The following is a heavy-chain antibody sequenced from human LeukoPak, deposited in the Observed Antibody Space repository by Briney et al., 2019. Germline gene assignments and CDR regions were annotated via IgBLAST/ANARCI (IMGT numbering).Heavy chain of an antibody. CDR2: IYPGDYDT. CDR3: TRAPTSISHPKWFDA. V-gene: IGHV5-51*01. D-gene: IGHD2-2*01. CDR1: GYSFTSYW. J-gene: IGHJ5*02. Sequence: GDSLKISRKGSGYSFTSYWIGWVRQMPGKGLEWMGIIYPGDYDTRYSPSFQGQVTISVDKSISIAYLQWSSLKASDTAMYYCTRAPTSISHPKWFDAWGQGTQVTVSS.